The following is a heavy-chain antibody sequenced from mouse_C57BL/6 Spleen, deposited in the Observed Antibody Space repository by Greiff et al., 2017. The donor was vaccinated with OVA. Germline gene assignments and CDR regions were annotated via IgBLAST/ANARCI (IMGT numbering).Heavy chain of an antibody. Sequence: QVQLKESGAELVRPGTSVKVSCKASGYAFTNYLIEWVKQRPGQGLEWIGVINPGSGGTNYNEKFKGKATLTADKSSSTAYMQLSSLTSEDSAVYFCARSGNFDDWGQGTTRTVSS. D-gene: IGHD3-1*01. CDR3: ARSGNFDD. CDR1: GYAFTNYL. CDR2: INPGSGGT. J-gene: IGHJ2*01. V-gene: IGHV1-54*01.